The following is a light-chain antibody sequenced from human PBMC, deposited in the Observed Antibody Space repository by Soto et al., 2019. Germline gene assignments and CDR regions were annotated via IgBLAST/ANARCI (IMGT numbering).Light chain of an antibody. CDR1: QSISSY. CDR3: QQSYSTPSHT. J-gene: IGKJ4*01. Sequence: EIQMTQSPSSLSASVGDRVTITCRASQSISSYLNWYQQKPGKAPKLLIYAASSLQSGVPSRFSGSGSGTDFTLTISSLQPEDFATYYCQQSYSTPSHTFGGGTKVEIK. V-gene: IGKV1-39*01. CDR2: AAS.